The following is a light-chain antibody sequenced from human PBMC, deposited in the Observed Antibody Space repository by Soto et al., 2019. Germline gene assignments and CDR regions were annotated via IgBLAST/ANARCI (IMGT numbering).Light chain of an antibody. V-gene: IGKV2-24*01. J-gene: IGKJ2*01. CDR1: QSLVHIDGNTY. CDR2: KIS. CDR3: MQATQSYT. Sequence: DIVLTQTRLSSPVTLGQPASISCRSSQSLVHIDGNTYFNWLQQRPGQPPRLLIYKISNRFPGVPDIFSGSGAGTDFTLKISRVEADDVGVYYCMQATQSYTFGQGTRLEIK.